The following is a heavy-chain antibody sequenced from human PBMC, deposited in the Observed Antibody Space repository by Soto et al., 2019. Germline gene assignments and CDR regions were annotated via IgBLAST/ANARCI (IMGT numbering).Heavy chain of an antibody. D-gene: IGHD6-13*01. V-gene: IGHV3-7*01. CDR2: IKQDGSEK. J-gene: IGHJ4*02. CDR3: AREPATYSSSGLDGGFDY. Sequence: GGSLRLSCAASGFTFSSYWMSWVRQAPGKGLEWVANIKQDGSEKYYVDSVKGRFTISRDNAKNSLYLQMNSLRAEDTAVYYCAREPATYSSSGLDGGFDYWGQGTLVTVSS. CDR1: GFTFSSYW.